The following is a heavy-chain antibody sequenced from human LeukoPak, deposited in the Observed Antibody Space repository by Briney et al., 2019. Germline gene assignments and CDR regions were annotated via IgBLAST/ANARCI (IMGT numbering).Heavy chain of an antibody. V-gene: IGHV1-69*01. CDR1: GDTFSSYA. D-gene: IGHD1-14*01. CDR2: IIPIFGTA. CDR3: ARGVRRSVSAPPGGGFDP. J-gene: IGHJ5*02. Sequence: SVKVSCKASGDTFSSYAIGWVRQAPGQGLEWMGGIIPIFGTANYAQKFQGRVTITADESTSTAYMELSSLRSEDTAVYYCARGVRRSVSAPPGGGFDPWGQGTLVTVSS.